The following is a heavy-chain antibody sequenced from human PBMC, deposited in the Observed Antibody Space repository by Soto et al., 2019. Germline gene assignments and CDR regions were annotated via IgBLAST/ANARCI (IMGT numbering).Heavy chain of an antibody. CDR3: ARGSGSYYAY. D-gene: IGHD1-26*01. CDR1: GASVSSGNYY. Sequence: ASETLSLTCTVSGASVSSGNYYWSWFRQPPGKGLECIGYISYSGSTNYNPSLKSRVTISIDTSKNQFSLKLSSVTAADTAVYYCARGSGSYYAYCGQGTLVTVSS. CDR2: ISYSGST. J-gene: IGHJ4*02. V-gene: IGHV4-61*01.